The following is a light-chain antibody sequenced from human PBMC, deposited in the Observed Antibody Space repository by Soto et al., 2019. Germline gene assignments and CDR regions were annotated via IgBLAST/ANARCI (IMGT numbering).Light chain of an antibody. Sequence: DIQMTQSHSTLSASVGDRVTITCRASQSISSYLNWYQQKPGKAPKLLIYAASSLQSGVPSRFSGSGSGTDFTLTISSLQPEDFATYYCQQSYSTPPTFGQGTKVDI. J-gene: IGKJ1*01. V-gene: IGKV1-39*01. CDR1: QSISSY. CDR2: AAS. CDR3: QQSYSTPPT.